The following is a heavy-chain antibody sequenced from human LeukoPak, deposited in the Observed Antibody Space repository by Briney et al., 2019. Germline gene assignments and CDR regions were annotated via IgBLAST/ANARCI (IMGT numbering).Heavy chain of an antibody. V-gene: IGHV5-51*01. D-gene: IGHD2-2*03. CDR3: ARQTTQMDIVVVPAAWDY. CDR2: IYPGDSDT. CDR1: GYSFTSYW. J-gene: IGHJ4*02. Sequence: GESLKISCKGSGYSFTSYWICWVRQMPGKGLEWMGIIYPGDSDTRYSPSFQGQVTFSADKSIITAYLQWNSLKASDTAMYYCARQTTQMDIVVVPAAWDYWGQGTLVTVSS.